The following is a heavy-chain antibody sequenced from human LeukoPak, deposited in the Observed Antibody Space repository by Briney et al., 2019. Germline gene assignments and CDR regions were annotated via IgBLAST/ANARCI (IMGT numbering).Heavy chain of an antibody. D-gene: IGHD3-3*01. Sequence: GASVKVSCKASVYTFTSYGISWVRQAPGQGLEWMGWISAYNGNTNYAQKLQGRVNMTTDTSTSTAYMELRSLRSDDTAVYYCARPHYDFWSGYPDYWGQGTLVTVSS. V-gene: IGHV1-18*01. CDR3: ARPHYDFWSGYPDY. CDR1: VYTFTSYG. CDR2: ISAYNGNT. J-gene: IGHJ4*02.